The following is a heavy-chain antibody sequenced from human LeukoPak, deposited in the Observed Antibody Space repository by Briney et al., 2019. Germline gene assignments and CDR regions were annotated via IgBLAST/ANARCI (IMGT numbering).Heavy chain of an antibody. CDR3: AKPRGRTALGGYFDY. D-gene: IGHD6-25*01. V-gene: IGHV3-23*01. CDR2: ISGSGGST. J-gene: IGHJ4*02. Sequence: GGSLRLSCAASGLTFSSYAMSWVRQAPGKGLEWVSAISGSGGSTYYADSVKGRFTISRDNSKNTLYLQMNSLRAEDTAVYYCAKPRGRTALGGYFDYWGQGTLVTVSS. CDR1: GLTFSSYA.